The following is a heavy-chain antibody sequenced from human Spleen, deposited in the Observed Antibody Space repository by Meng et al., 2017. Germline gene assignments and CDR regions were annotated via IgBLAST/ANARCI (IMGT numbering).Heavy chain of an antibody. CDR2: FDPEDGET. Sequence: ASVKVSCKVSGYTLTELSMHWVRQAPGKGLEWMGGFDPEDGETIYAQKLQGRVTMTEDTSTDTAYMELSSLRSEDTAVYYCATTVTPPNGGCSHPRNNAFDIWGQGTMVTVSS. CDR3: ATTVTPPNGGCSHPRNNAFDI. CDR1: GYTLTELS. J-gene: IGHJ3*02. V-gene: IGHV1-24*01. D-gene: IGHD4-11*01.